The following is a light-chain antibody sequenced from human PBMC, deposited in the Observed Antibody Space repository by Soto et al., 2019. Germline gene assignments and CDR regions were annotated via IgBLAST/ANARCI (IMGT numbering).Light chain of an antibody. V-gene: IGLV2-14*03. Sequence: QSALTQPVSVSGSPGQSIAISCTGTISDVGTYDYVSWYQQHPNRAPKLMIYEVRNRPSGVSNRFSGSKSVNTATLTISGLQAEDEADYYCSSHTITNTRVFGTGTKLTVL. J-gene: IGLJ1*01. CDR1: ISDVGTYDY. CDR2: EVR. CDR3: SSHTITNTRV.